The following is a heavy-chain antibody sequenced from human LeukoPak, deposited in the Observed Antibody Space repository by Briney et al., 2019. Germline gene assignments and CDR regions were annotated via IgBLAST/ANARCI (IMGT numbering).Heavy chain of an antibody. J-gene: IGHJ5*02. CDR3: ASPGYCSSTSCLDWDWFDP. CDR2: IIPIFGTA. D-gene: IGHD2-2*01. CDR1: GGTFSSYA. Sequence: GASVKVSCKASGGTFSSYAISWVRQAPGQGLEWMGGIIPIFGTANYAQKFQGRVTTTADESTSTAYMELSSLRSEDTAVYYCASPGYCSSTSCLDWDWFDPWGQGTLVTVSS. V-gene: IGHV1-69*13.